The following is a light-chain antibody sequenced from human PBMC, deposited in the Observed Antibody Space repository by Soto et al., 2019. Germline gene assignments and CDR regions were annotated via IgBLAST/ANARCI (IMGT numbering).Light chain of an antibody. J-gene: IGKJ2*01. CDR2: AAS. CDR3: QQSYSTRP. V-gene: IGKV1-39*01. Sequence: DIQMTQSPSSLSASVGDRVTITCRASQSISSYLNWYQQKPGKAPKLLIYAASSLQSGVPSRFSGSGSGTAFTLTISSLQPEDFATYYCQQSYSTRPFGQGTKLEIK. CDR1: QSISSY.